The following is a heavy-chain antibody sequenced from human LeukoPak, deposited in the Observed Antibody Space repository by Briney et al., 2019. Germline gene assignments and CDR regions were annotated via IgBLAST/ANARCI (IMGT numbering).Heavy chain of an antibody. CDR2: IYYSGST. D-gene: IGHD1-26*01. J-gene: IGHJ4*02. Sequence: SETLSLTCTVSGGSISSYYWSWLRQPPGKGLEWIGYIYYSGSTNYNPSLKSRVTISVDTSKNQFSLKLSSVTAADTAVYYCATGGSYYRFDYWGQGTLVTVSS. CDR3: ATGGSYYRFDY. V-gene: IGHV4-59*08. CDR1: GGSISSYY.